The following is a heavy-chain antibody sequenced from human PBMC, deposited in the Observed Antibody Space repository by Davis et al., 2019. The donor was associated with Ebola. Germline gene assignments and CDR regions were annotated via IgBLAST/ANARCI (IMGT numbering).Heavy chain of an antibody. D-gene: IGHD6-13*01. CDR1: GGSFSGYY. V-gene: IGHV4-34*01. Sequence: PSETLSLTCAVYGGSFSGYYWSWIRQPPGKGLEWIGEINHSGSTNYNPSLKSRVTISVDTSKNQFSLKLSSVTAADTAVYYCAREAGSSRYLYYYYYGMDVWGQGTTVTVSS. CDR2: INHSGST. J-gene: IGHJ6*02. CDR3: AREAGSSRYLYYYYYGMDV.